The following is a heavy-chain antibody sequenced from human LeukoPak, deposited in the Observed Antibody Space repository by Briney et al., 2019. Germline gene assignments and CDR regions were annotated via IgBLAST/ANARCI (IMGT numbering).Heavy chain of an antibody. V-gene: IGHV3-11*04. CDR1: EFTLSDYY. J-gene: IGHJ3*02. D-gene: IGHD5-18*01. CDR2: ISSSGSTR. CDR3: ARARSSYGYGDAFDI. Sequence: GGSLRLSCVASEFTLSDYYMSWIRQAPGKGLEWISFISSSGSTRYYADSVKGRFTISRDNSKNTLYLQMNSLRAEDTAVYYCARARSSYGYGDAFDIWGQGTMVTVSS.